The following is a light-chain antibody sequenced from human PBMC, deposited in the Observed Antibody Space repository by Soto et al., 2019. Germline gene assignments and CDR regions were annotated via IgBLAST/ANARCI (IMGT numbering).Light chain of an antibody. J-gene: IGLJ2*01. CDR1: SSDVGGYNY. CDR3: SSYTSSSTLEV. CDR2: DVS. V-gene: IGLV2-14*01. Sequence: QSALTQPASVSGSPGQSITISCTGTSSDVGGYNYVSWYQQHPGKAPKLMIYDVSNRPSGVSNRFSGSKSGNTASLTISGVQAEVEADYYCSSYTSSSTLEVFGGGTQLTVL.